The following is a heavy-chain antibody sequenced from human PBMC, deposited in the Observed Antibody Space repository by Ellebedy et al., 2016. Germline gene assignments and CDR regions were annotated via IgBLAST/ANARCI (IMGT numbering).Heavy chain of an antibody. CDR2: IYNSGTT. CDR3: ARGTFWSRFPAGFDP. CDR1: GGSVSSGNYY. V-gene: IGHV4-61*01. J-gene: IGHJ5*02. D-gene: IGHD3-3*01. Sequence: SETLSLTCTVSGGSVSSGNYYWSWIRQPPGKELEWIAYIYNSGTTNYNPSLKSRVTISVDTSNNQFSLKLNSVTAADTAVYYCARGTFWSRFPAGFDPWGQGTLVTVSS.